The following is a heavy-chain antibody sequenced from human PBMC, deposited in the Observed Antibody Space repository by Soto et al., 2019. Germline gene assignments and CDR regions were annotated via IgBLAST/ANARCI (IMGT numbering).Heavy chain of an antibody. V-gene: IGHV1-8*01. Sequence: ASVKVSCKASGYTFTSYVINGVRPATGQVLEWLGWMNPNSGNTGFAQKFEGRVTMTRTPSISTAYMELSSLRSEDTAVFFCARARNRWLDYFDALEIRGKGTMVPGSP. J-gene: IGHJ3*02. CDR2: MNPNSGNT. D-gene: IGHD5-12*01. CDR3: ARARNRWLDYFDALEI. CDR1: GYTFTSYV.